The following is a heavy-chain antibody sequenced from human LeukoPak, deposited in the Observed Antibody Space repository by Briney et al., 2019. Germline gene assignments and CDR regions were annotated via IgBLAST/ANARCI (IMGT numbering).Heavy chain of an antibody. CDR1: GFTFSSYA. CDR3: ARDSVATITLDY. CDR2: ISYDGSNK. Sequence: PGGFLRLSCAASGFTFSSYAMHWVRQAPGKGLEWVAVISYDGSNKYYADSVKGRFTISRDNSKNTLYLQMNSLRAEDTAVYYCARDSVATITLDYWGQGTLVTVSS. V-gene: IGHV3-30*04. J-gene: IGHJ4*02. D-gene: IGHD5-12*01.